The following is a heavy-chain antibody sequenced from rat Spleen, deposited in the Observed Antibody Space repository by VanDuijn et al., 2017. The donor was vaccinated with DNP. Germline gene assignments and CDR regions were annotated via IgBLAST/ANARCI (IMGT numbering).Heavy chain of an antibody. CDR2: ISYSGST. CDR1: GYSITSNY. D-gene: IGHD1-7*01. CDR3: ARWTRYFDY. Sequence: EVQLQESGSGLVKPSQSLSLTCSVTGYSITSNYWGWIRKLPGNKMEYIGHISYSGSTNYNPSLKSRCSITRDTSKNHFYLHLNSVTNEDTATYYCARWTRYFDYWGQGVMVTVSS. V-gene: IGHV3-1*01. J-gene: IGHJ2*01.